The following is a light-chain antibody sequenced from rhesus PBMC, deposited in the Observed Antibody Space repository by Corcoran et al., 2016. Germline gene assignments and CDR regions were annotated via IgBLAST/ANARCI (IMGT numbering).Light chain of an antibody. CDR1: QSLLDSEDGNTY. J-gene: IGKJ4*01. CDR2: EVS. V-gene: IGKV2-104*01. Sequence: DIVMTQTPLSLPVTLGEPASISCRSSQSLLDSEDGNTYLEWYLQKPGQSPQLLIYEVSNLASGVPDRVSGSGSDTDVTLKISRVEAEDVGVYYCMQALEFPLTFGGGTKVEIK. CDR3: MQALEFPLT.